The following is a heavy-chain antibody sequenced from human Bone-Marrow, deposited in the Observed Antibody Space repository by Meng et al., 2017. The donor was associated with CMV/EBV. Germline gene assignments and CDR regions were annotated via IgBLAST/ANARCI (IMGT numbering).Heavy chain of an antibody. CDR3: ARRANNYHFYFES. J-gene: IGHJ4*02. CDR1: GYRFTSYW. D-gene: IGHD1-1*01. Sequence: GESLKISCTASGYRFTSYWIGWVRQMPGKGLEWMGNIHPADSDTRYNPSFQGQVTISADKSINTAYLQWASLQASDTAIYYCARRANNYHFYFESWGQGNRVTVSS. CDR2: IHPADSDT. V-gene: IGHV5-51*01.